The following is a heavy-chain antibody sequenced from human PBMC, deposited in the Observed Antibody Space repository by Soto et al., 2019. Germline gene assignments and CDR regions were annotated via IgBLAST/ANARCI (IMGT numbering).Heavy chain of an antibody. V-gene: IGHV4-34*01. D-gene: IGHD3-3*01. Sequence: SETLSLTCAVYGGSFSGYYWSWIRQPPGKGLEWIGEINHSGSTNYNPSLKSRVTISVDTSKNQFSLKLSSVTAADTAVYYCARVTRTARYDFWSGPPPAAFMDVWGQGTTVTVFS. CDR2: INHSGST. CDR3: ARVTRTARYDFWSGPPPAAFMDV. J-gene: IGHJ6*02. CDR1: GGSFSGYY.